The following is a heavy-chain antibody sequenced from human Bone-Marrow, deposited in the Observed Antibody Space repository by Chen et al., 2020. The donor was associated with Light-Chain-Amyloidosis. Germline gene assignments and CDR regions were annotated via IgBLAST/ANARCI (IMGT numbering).Heavy chain of an antibody. D-gene: IGHD5-12*01. CDR2: IYPDDSDA. Sequence: EQSGPEVKKPGESLKIPCKGSGYTFPNYWIGWVRHMPGKGLEWMGVIYPDDSDARYSPSFEGQVTISADKSITTAYLQWRSLKASDTAMYYCARRRDGYNFDYWGQGTLVTVSS. CDR1: GYTFPNYW. V-gene: IGHV5-51*01. CDR3: ARRRDGYNFDY. J-gene: IGHJ4*02.